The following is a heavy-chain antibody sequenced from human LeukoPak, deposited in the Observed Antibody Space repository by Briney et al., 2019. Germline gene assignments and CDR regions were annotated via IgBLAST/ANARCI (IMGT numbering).Heavy chain of an antibody. V-gene: IGHV3-9*01. Sequence: GGSLRLSCAASGFTFDDYAMHWVRQAPGKGLEWVSGISWNSGSIGYADSVKGRFTISRDNAKNSLYLQMNSLRAEDTALYYCAKARAYYDSSGYRYYFDYWGQGTLVTVSS. D-gene: IGHD3-22*01. CDR3: AKARAYYDSSGYRYYFDY. J-gene: IGHJ4*02. CDR1: GFTFDDYA. CDR2: ISWNSGSI.